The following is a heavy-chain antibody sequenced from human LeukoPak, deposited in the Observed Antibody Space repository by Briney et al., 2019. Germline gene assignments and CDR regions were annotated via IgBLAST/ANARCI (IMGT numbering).Heavy chain of an antibody. V-gene: IGHV3-48*03. CDR3: ATRRRDDYGDFYNDAFDI. CDR2: ISSSGSTI. D-gene: IGHD4-17*01. J-gene: IGHJ3*02. Sequence: GGSLRLSCAASGFTFSSYEMNWVRQAPGKGLEWVSYISSSGSTIYYADSVKGRFTISRDNAKNSLYLQMNSLRAEDTAVYYCATRRRDDYGDFYNDAFDIWGQGTMVTVSS. CDR1: GFTFSSYE.